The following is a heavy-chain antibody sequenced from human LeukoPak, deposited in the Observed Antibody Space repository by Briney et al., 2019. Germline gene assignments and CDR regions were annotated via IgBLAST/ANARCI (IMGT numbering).Heavy chain of an antibody. J-gene: IGHJ4*02. Sequence: ASVKVSCKASGYTFRNHGITWVRQAPGQGLEWMGWMSAYNGDTHYARNLQGRVTMTTDTSTSTAYMGLRNLRSDDTAVYFCARDPTNTSGYYAYFDYWGQGTLVTVPS. CDR1: GYTFRNHG. CDR2: MSAYNGDT. CDR3: ARDPTNTSGYYAYFDY. D-gene: IGHD5-12*01. V-gene: IGHV1-18*01.